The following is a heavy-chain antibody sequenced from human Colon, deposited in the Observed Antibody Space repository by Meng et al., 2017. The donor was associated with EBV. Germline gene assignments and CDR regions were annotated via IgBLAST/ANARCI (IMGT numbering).Heavy chain of an antibody. CDR1: GFTFSGFA. Sequence: VWIVGCGGGGVQPGRSLRFSCEACGFTFSGFAMHWVGQAAGKGLEWVELTSYDETDKYYADSVKGRFIISRDNSNNTLSLQMNSLRAEDSAVYYCARGGGSRSWSFDYWGQGTLVTVSS. D-gene: IGHD6-13*01. V-gene: IGHV3-30-3*01. CDR3: ARGGGSRSWSFDY. CDR2: TSYDETDK. J-gene: IGHJ4*02.